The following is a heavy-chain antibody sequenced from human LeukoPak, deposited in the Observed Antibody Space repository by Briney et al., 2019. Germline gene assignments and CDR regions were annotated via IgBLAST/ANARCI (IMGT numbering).Heavy chain of an antibody. CDR1: GGSISSYY. CDR3: AREYCSSTSCYFSDY. J-gene: IGHJ4*02. D-gene: IGHD2-2*01. Sequence: SETLSLTCTVSGGSISSYYWSWIRQPAGKGLEWIGRIYTSGSTNYNPSLKSRVTMSVDTSKNQFSLKLSSVTAADTAVYYCAREYCSSTSCYFSDYWGQGTLVTVSS. CDR2: IYTSGST. V-gene: IGHV4-4*07.